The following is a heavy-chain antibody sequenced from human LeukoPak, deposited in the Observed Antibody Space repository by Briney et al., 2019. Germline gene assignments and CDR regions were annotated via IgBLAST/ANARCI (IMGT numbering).Heavy chain of an antibody. V-gene: IGHV1-2*02. D-gene: IGHD3-16*01. CDR3: ARDRSRFLGLCYFDY. CDR2: INPNSGGT. Sequence: ASVKVSCKASGYTFTGYYMHWVRQAPGQGLEWMECINPNSGGTNYAQKFQGRVTMTRDTSISTAYMELSRLRSDDTAVYYCARDRSRFLGLCYFDYWGQGTLVTVSS. J-gene: IGHJ4*02. CDR1: GYTFTGYY.